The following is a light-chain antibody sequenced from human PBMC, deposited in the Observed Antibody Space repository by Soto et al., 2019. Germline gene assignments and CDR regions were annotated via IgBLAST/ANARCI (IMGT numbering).Light chain of an antibody. CDR3: QQYGSSPPLT. CDR2: GAS. Sequence: EIVLTQSPGTLSLSPGERAPLSCRASQSVSSSYLAWYQQKPGQAPRLLIYGASSRATGIPDRFSGSGSGTDLTLTIIRLEPEVFAVYYCQQYGSSPPLTFGPGTRLEIK. J-gene: IGKJ5*01. CDR1: QSVSSSY. V-gene: IGKV3-20*01.